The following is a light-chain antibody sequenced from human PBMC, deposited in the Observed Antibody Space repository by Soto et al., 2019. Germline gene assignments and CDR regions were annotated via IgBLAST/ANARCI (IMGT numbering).Light chain of an antibody. V-gene: IGKV1-5*03. Sequence: DIQMTQSPSTLSGSVGDRVTITCRASQTISSWLAWYQQKPGKAPKLLIYKASTLKSGVPSRFSGSGSGTEFTVTISSLQTDDFATYYCQHYNCYSEAVGQGAKVDLK. CDR1: QTISSW. CDR2: KAS. CDR3: QHYNCYSEA. J-gene: IGKJ1*01.